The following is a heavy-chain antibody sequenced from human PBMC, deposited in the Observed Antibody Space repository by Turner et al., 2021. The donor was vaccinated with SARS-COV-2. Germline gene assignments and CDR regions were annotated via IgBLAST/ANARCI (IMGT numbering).Heavy chain of an antibody. CDR2: MCSSISTI. CDR3: ARGRGARSYYYYGMDV. J-gene: IGHJ6*02. D-gene: IGHD4-17*01. V-gene: IGHV3-48*04. CDR1: GFTFRSVN. Sequence: EVQLGESGGGLVQPGGCLRLPLSASGFTFRSVNMSWGRPDSGKGLEWIAYMCSSISTIYYGDSVKGRFTIGRDNANNSMYLKMNSLKAEDTAVYYCARGRGARSYYYYGMDVWGQGTTVTVSS.